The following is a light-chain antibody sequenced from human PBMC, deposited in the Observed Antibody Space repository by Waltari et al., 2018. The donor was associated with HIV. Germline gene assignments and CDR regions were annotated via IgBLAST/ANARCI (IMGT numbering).Light chain of an antibody. CDR2: AAS. Sequence: DIQLTQSPSFLSASVGDRVTLTCRASQGISSYLAWYQQKPGKAPKLLIYAASTLQSGVPSRFSGSGSGTEFTLTISSLQPEDFATYYCQQLNRYPLTFGGGTKVEIK. J-gene: IGKJ4*01. CDR1: QGISSY. CDR3: QQLNRYPLT. V-gene: IGKV1-9*01.